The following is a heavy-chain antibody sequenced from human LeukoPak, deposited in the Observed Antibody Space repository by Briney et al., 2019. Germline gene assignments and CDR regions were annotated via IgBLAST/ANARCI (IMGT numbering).Heavy chain of an antibody. Sequence: GESLKISCKGSGYSFTSYWIGWVREMPGKGLEWMGIIYPGDSDTRYSPSFQGQVTISADKSISTAYLQWSSLKASDTAMYYCARQESYCGGDCYNYYYYGMDVWGQGTTVTVSS. CDR1: GYSFTSYW. V-gene: IGHV5-51*01. D-gene: IGHD2-21*02. CDR2: IYPGDSDT. CDR3: ARQESYCGGDCYNYYYYGMDV. J-gene: IGHJ6*02.